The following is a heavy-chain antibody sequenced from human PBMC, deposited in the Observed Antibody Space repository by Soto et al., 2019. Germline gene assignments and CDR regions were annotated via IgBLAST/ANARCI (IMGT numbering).Heavy chain of an antibody. CDR3: ARAGCSSTSCYYYYYYYGMDV. D-gene: IGHD2-2*01. CDR1: GGSFSGYY. J-gene: IGHJ6*02. V-gene: IGHV4-34*01. CDR2: INHSGST. Sequence: SETLSLTCAVYGGSFSGYYWSWIRQPPGKGLEWIGEINHSGSTNYNPSLKSRVTISVDTSKNQFSLKLSSVTAADTAVYYCARAGCSSTSCYYYYYYYGMDVWGQGTTVTSP.